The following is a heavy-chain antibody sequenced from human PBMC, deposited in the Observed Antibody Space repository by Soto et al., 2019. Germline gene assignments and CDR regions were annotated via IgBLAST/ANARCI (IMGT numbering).Heavy chain of an antibody. V-gene: IGHV3-48*01. Sequence: GGSLRLSCAASGFTFSSYSMNWVRQAPGKGLEWVSYISSSSSTIYYADSVKGRFTISRDNAKNSLYLQMNSLRAEDTAVYYCATNGDPSAYYYGSGSYGGADFDYWGQGTLVTVSS. CDR3: ATNGDPSAYYYGSGSYGGADFDY. CDR1: GFTFSSYS. D-gene: IGHD3-10*01. CDR2: ISSSSSTI. J-gene: IGHJ4*02.